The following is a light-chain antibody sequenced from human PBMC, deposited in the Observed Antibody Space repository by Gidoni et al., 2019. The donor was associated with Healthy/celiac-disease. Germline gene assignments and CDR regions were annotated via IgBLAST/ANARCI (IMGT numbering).Light chain of an antibody. V-gene: IGKV1-5*03. CDR2: KAS. CDR1: QSISSW. CDR3: QQYNSPSYT. J-gene: IGKJ4*01. Sequence: DIQMTQSPSTLSASVGDRVTITCRASQSISSWLAWYQQKPGKAPKLLIYKASSLESGVPSRFSGSGSGTEFTLTISSLQPDDFATYYCQQYNSPSYTFXGXTKVEIK.